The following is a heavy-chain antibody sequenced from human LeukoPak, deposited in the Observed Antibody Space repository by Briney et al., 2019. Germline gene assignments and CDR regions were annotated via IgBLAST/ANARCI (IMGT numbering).Heavy chain of an antibody. CDR2: VYYSGST. CDR1: GGSISSHY. Sequence: PSETLSLTCTVSGGSISSHYWSWIRQPPGKGLEWIGYVYYSGSTNYNPSLKSRVTMSVDTSKNQFSLKLSSVTAADTAVYYCARSVLFDPWGQGTLVTVSS. J-gene: IGHJ5*02. V-gene: IGHV4-59*11. CDR3: ARSVLFDP.